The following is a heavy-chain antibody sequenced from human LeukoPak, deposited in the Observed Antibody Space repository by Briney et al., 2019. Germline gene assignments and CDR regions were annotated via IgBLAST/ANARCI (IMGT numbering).Heavy chain of an antibody. CDR2: ISYDGSDK. Sequence: PGGSLRLSCAASGFTFSSYAMHWVRQAPGKGLEWVAVISYDGSDKYYADSVKGRFTISRDNSKNTLYLQMNSPRAEDTAVYYCAREAILTGYLFWYGAFDIWGQGTMVTVSS. CDR1: GFTFSSYA. D-gene: IGHD3-9*01. J-gene: IGHJ3*02. V-gene: IGHV3-30-3*01. CDR3: AREAILTGYLFWYGAFDI.